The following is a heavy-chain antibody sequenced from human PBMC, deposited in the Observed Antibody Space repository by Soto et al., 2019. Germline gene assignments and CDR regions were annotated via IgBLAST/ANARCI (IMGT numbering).Heavy chain of an antibody. CDR2: ISDDGNNK. J-gene: IGHJ4*01. CDR3: AKSNIAIAGTYFGS. Sequence: GGSLRLSCAASGFTFSSYGMHWVRQAPGKGLEWVAVISDDGNNKYYAESVKGRFTFSRDNSKNTLYLQMNNLRPDDTAVYYCAKSNIAIAGTYFGSWGHGALVTVSS. D-gene: IGHD6-13*01. V-gene: IGHV3-30*18. CDR1: GFTFSSYG.